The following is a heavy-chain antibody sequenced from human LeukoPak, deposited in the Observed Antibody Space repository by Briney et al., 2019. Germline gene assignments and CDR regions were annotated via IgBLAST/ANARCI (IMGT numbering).Heavy chain of an antibody. CDR2: IYYSGST. CDR1: GGSISSYY. V-gene: IGHV4-59*08. D-gene: IGHD3-9*01. Sequence: PSETLSLTCTVSGGSISSYYWSWIRQPPGKGLEWIGYIYYSGSTNYNPSLKSRVTISVDTSKNQFSLKLSSVTAADTAVYYCARQPIGDDILTGPYYYGMDVWGQGTTVTVSS. CDR3: ARQPIGDDILTGPYYYGMDV. J-gene: IGHJ6*02.